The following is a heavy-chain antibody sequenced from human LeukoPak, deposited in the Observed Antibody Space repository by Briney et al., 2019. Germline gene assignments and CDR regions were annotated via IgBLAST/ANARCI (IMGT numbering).Heavy chain of an antibody. CDR3: PTRYVGEMATIRSDY. V-gene: IGHV3-23*01. CDR2: ISGSGGST. Sequence: GGSLRLSCAASGFTFSSYAMSWVRQAPGKGLEWVSGISGSGGSTYYADSVKGRFTISRDNSKNTLYLQMNRLRAEDTAVFYCPTRYVGEMATIRSDYWGQGTLVTVSS. CDR1: GFTFSSYA. J-gene: IGHJ4*02. D-gene: IGHD5-24*01.